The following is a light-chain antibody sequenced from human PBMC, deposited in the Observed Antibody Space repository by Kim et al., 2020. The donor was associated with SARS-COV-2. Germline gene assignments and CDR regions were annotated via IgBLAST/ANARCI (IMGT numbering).Light chain of an antibody. CDR1: SSDVGGYNY. J-gene: IGLJ3*02. CDR2: DVS. Sequence: QSALTQPASVSGSPGQSITISCTGTSSDVGGYNYVSRYQQHPGKAPKLMIYDVSKRPSGVSNRFSGSKSGNTASLTISGLQAEDEADYYCSSYTSSSTPWVFGGGTQLTVL. CDR3: SSYTSSSTPWV. V-gene: IGLV2-14*01.